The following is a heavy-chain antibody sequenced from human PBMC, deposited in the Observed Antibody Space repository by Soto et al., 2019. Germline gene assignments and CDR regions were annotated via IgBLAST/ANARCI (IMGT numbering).Heavy chain of an antibody. CDR1: GFTFSNAW. J-gene: IGHJ6*02. CDR2: IKSKTDGGTT. Sequence: GGSLRLSCAASGFTFSNAWMSWVRQAPGKGLEWVGRIKSKTDGGTTDYAAPVKGRFTVSRDNANNSLYLQMNSLRADDTAVYYCARFDYDSDYYYGMDVWGQGTTVTVSS. D-gene: IGHD4-17*01. V-gene: IGHV3-15*01. CDR3: ARFDYDSDYYYGMDV.